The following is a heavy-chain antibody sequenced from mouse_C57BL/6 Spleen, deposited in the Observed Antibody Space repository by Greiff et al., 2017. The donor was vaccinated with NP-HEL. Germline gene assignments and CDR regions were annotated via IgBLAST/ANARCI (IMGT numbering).Heavy chain of an antibody. CDR2: ISSGGDYI. J-gene: IGHJ4*01. CDR1: GFTFSSYA. CDR3: TRIYYGNYEGDAMDY. Sequence: DVHLVESGEGLVKPGGSLKLSCAASGFTFSSYAMSWVRQTPEKRLEWVAYISSGGDYIYYADTVKGRFTISRDNARNTLYLQMSSLKSEDTAMYYCTRIYYGNYEGDAMDYWGQGTSVTVSS. V-gene: IGHV5-9-1*02. D-gene: IGHD2-1*01.